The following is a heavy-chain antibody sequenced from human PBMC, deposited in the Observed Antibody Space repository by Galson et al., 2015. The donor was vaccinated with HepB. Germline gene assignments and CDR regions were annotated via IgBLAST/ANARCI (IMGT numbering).Heavy chain of an antibody. CDR2: TSPDADVK. J-gene: IGHJ4*02. CDR1: GFTFSLYG. D-gene: IGHD2-8*01. CDR3: ARKHPGSVDAAPEC. V-gene: IGHV3-30*03. Sequence: SLRLSCAASGFTFSLYGMHWVRQAPGKGLEWVAITSPDADVKHYADSVKGRFTISRDNSKNTLYLEMVSLRDEDTAVYYCARKHPGSVDAAPECWGQGTLVIVSS.